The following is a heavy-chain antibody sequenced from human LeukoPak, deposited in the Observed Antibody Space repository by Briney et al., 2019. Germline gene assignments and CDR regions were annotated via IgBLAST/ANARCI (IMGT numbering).Heavy chain of an antibody. CDR1: GYTFTSYA. Sequence: ASVKVSCRASGYTFTSYAMNWVRQAPGQGLEWMGWINTNTGNPTYAHGFTGRFFFSLDTSVNTAYLHISSLKAEDTAVHYCARGGYITIVRAVHNWFDPWGQGTLVTVSS. J-gene: IGHJ5*02. V-gene: IGHV7-4-1*02. D-gene: IGHD3-10*01. CDR3: ARGGYITIVRAVHNWFDP. CDR2: INTNTGNP.